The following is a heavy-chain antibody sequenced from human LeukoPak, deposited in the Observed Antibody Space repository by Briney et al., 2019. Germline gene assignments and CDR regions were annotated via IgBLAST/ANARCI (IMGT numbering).Heavy chain of an antibody. J-gene: IGHJ6*02. CDR2: MNPNSGNT. CDR1: GYTFSSND. D-gene: IGHD4-23*01. CDR3: ARGTTVVEAYGMDV. V-gene: IGHV1-8*01. Sequence: ASVKVSCKASGYTFSSNDINWVRQATGQGLEWMGWMNPNSGNTGYAQKFQDRVTMTRNTSITTAYMELSSLRSEDTAVYYCARGTTVVEAYGMDVWGQGTTVTVSS.